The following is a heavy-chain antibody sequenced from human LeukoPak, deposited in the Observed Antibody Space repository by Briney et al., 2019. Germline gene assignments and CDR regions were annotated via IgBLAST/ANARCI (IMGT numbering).Heavy chain of an antibody. CDR2: IIPIFGTA. V-gene: IGHV1-69*06. Sequence: SVKVSCKASGGTFSSYAISWVRQAPGQGLEWMGGIIPIFGTANYAQKFQGRVTITADKSTSTAYMELSSLRSEDTAVYYCGRSRVREHKIDYWGQGTLVTVSS. D-gene: IGHD3-10*01. J-gene: IGHJ4*02. CDR3: GRSRVREHKIDY. CDR1: GGTFSSYA.